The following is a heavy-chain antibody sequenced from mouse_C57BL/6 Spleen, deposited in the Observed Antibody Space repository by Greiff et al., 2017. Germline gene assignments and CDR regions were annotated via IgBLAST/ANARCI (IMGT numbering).Heavy chain of an antibody. CDR1: GFTFSSYA. J-gene: IGHJ1*03. Sequence: EVHLVESGGGLVKPGGSLKLSCAASGFTFSSYAMSWVRQTPEKRLEWVATISDGGSYTYYPDNVKGRFTISRDNAKNNLYLQMSHLKSEDTAMYYCERDWDEDFDVWGTGTTVTVSS. CDR3: ERDWDEDFDV. CDR2: ISDGGSYT. D-gene: IGHD4-1*01. V-gene: IGHV5-4*01.